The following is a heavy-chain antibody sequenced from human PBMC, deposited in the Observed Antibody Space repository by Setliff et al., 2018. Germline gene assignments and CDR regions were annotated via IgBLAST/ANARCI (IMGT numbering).Heavy chain of an antibody. J-gene: IGHJ4*02. Sequence: SETLSLTCTVSGYPISRGFYWGWIRQSPGKGLEWIGSVYHSGSSYQNPSLRSRIAVSVDTSKNQFSLRLNSVTAADAAVYFCARAAARAEYSDTSAYLPFDFWGLGTLVTVSS. V-gene: IGHV4-38-2*02. CDR3: ARAAARAEYSDTSAYLPFDF. D-gene: IGHD2-15*01. CDR2: VYHSGSS. CDR1: GYPISRGFY.